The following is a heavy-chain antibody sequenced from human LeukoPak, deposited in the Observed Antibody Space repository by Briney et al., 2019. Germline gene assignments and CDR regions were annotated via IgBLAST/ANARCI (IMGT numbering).Heavy chain of an antibody. Sequence: ASVKVSCKASGYTFTSYDINWVRQATGQGLEWMGWMNPNSGNTGYAQKSQGRVTMTRNTSISTAYMELSSLRSEDTAVYYCARRDSTVTGDYYYYYMDVWGKGTTVTVSS. CDR3: ARRDSTVTGDYYYYYMDV. J-gene: IGHJ6*03. V-gene: IGHV1-8*01. CDR1: GYTFTSYD. CDR2: MNPNSGNT. D-gene: IGHD4-17*01.